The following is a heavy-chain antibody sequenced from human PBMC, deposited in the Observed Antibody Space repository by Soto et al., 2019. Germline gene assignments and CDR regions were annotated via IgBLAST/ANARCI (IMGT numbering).Heavy chain of an antibody. D-gene: IGHD2-2*01. CDR1: GGTFSSYA. CDR2: IIPIFGTA. V-gene: IGHV1-69*12. CDR3: ARHVPAAGYYYGMDV. Sequence: QVQLVQSGAEVKKPGSSVKVSCKASGGTFSSYAISWVRQAPGQGLEWMGGIIPIFGTANYAQKFQGRVTITADESTGTAYMGLRSLRSEDTAVYYCARHVPAAGYYYGMDVWGQGTTVTVSS. J-gene: IGHJ6*02.